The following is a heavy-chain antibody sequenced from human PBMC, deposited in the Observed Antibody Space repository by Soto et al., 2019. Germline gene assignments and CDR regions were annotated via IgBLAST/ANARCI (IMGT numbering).Heavy chain of an antibody. CDR3: ARFEVGATTNDY. D-gene: IGHD3-3*01. Sequence: SETLSLTCAVYGGSFTDYYWNWIRQPPGKGLEWIGEIHHTGTINYNPSFKSRVTLSVDTSKNQFSLNMRSVNAADTAVYYCARFEVGATTNDYWGQGTLVTVSS. CDR2: IHHTGTI. V-gene: IGHV4-34*01. CDR1: GGSFTDYY. J-gene: IGHJ4*02.